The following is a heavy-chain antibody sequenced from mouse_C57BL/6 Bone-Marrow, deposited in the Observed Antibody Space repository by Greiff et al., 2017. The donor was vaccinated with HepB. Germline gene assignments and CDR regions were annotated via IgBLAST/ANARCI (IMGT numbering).Heavy chain of an antibody. V-gene: IGHV14-3*01. CDR3: ARYGKGYYWYFDV. CDR2: IDPANGNT. J-gene: IGHJ1*03. Sequence: VQLQQSVAELVRPGASVKLSCTASGFNFKNTYMHWVKQRPEQGLEWIGRIDPANGNTKYAPKFQGKATITADTSSNTAYLQLSSLTSEDAAIYCGARYGKGYYWYFDVWGTGTTVTVSS. D-gene: IGHD2-1*01. CDR1: GFNFKNTY.